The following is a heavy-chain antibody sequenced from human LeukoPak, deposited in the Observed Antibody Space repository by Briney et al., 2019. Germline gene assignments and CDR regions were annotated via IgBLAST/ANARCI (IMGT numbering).Heavy chain of an antibody. D-gene: IGHD2-15*01. CDR1: GGSVSSGLNK. CDR3: AREAECSGGSCYSYGWFDP. CDR2: ISYSGSA. Sequence: SETLSLTCTVSGGSVSSGLNKWSWIRQPPGKELERIGDISYSGSASYNPSLRSRVTISLDTSTNQFSLTLGSVTAADTAVYYCAREAECSGGSCYSYGWFDPWGQGTQVIVSS. V-gene: IGHV4-61*01. J-gene: IGHJ5*02.